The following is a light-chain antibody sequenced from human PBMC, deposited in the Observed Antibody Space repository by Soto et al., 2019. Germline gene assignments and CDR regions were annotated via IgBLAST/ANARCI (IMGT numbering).Light chain of an antibody. V-gene: IGKV3-20*01. CDR3: QQYIDSPRT. Sequence: EIVLTQSPGTLALSLGDGATLSCRASQTVNRNYLAGYHQKPGQPPRLLIYGVSNRATGVPDRFSGGGSGTEFTLTIVRLEPDDFGTYYCQQYIDSPRTFGQGTRVEVK. CDR2: GVS. CDR1: QTVNRNY. J-gene: IGKJ1*01.